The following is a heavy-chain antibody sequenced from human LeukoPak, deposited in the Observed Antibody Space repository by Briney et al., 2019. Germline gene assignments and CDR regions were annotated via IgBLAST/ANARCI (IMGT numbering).Heavy chain of an antibody. Sequence: GGSLRLSCAASGFTFSSYSMTWVRQAPGKGLEWVSSISSSSSYIYYADSVKGRFTISRDNAKNSLYLQMNSLRAEDTAVYYCARDGRDRDAFDIWGQGTMVTVSS. V-gene: IGHV3-21*01. D-gene: IGHD3-22*01. J-gene: IGHJ3*02. CDR3: ARDGRDRDAFDI. CDR1: GFTFSSYS. CDR2: ISSSSSYI.